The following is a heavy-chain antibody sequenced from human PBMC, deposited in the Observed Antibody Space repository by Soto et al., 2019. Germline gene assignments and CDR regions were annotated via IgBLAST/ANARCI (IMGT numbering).Heavy chain of an antibody. J-gene: IGHJ5*02. CDR1: GDSISSMNW. D-gene: IGHD3-9*01. V-gene: IGHV4-4*02. CDR2: IHHSGST. CDR3: ARVDYDILTGSANWFDP. Sequence: PSETLSLTCAVSGDSISSMNWWSWVRQPPGKGLEWIGEIHHSGSTNYNPSLKSRVTISVEKSKNQFSLKLSSVTAADTAVYYCARVDYDILTGSANWFDPWGQGTLVTVSS.